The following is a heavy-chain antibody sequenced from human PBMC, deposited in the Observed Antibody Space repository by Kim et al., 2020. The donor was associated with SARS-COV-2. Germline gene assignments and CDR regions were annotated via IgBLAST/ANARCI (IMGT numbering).Heavy chain of an antibody. J-gene: IGHJ6*03. CDR1: GYTFTSYG. CDR2: ISAYNGNT. V-gene: IGHV1-18*01. D-gene: IGHD6-6*01. CDR3: AREAAQTSTNYYYYYMDV. Sequence: ASVKVSCKASGYTFTSYGISWVRQAPGQGLEWMGWISAYNGNTNYAQKLQGRVTMTTDTSTSTAYMELRSLRSDDTAVYYCAREAAQTSTNYYYYYMDVWGKGTTVTVSS.